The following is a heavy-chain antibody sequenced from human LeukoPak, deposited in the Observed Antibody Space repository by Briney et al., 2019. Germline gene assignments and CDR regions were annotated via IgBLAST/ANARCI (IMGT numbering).Heavy chain of an antibody. V-gene: IGHV4-34*01. J-gene: IGHJ5*02. CDR3: ARRYCSSTSCYISLFRRNNWFDP. D-gene: IGHD2-2*02. Sequence: KPSETLSLTCAVYGGSFSGYYWSWIRQPPGKGLEWIGEINHGGSTNYNPSLKSRVTISVDTSKNQFSLKLSSVTAADTAVYYCARRYCSSTSCYISLFRRNNWFDPWGQGTLVTVSS. CDR2: INHGGST. CDR1: GGSFSGYY.